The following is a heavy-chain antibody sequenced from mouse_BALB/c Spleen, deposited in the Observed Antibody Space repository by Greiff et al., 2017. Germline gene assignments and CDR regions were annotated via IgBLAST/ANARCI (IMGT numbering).Heavy chain of an antibody. J-gene: IGHJ1*01. CDR2: INSNGGST. CDR1: GFTFSSYG. CDR3: AREKPTMSYWYFDV. Sequence: EVKLMESGGGLVQPGGSLKLSCAASGFTFSSYGMSWVRQTPDKRLELVATINSNGGSTYYPDSVKGRFTISRDNAKNTLYLQMSSLKSEDTAMYYCAREKPTMSYWYFDVWGAGTTVTVSS. V-gene: IGHV5-6-3*01. D-gene: IGHD2-10*01.